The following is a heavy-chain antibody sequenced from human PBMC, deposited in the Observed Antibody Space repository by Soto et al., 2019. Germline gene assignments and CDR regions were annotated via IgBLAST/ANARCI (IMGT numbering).Heavy chain of an antibody. CDR1: GYRFPSYW. CDR2: MYPGGAET. V-gene: IGHV5-51*01. J-gene: IGHJ6*02. D-gene: IGHD3-22*01. CDR3: ARQASNGAYYYYGMDV. Sequence: GESLKISCKGSGYRFPSYWIAWVRQMPGNGLEWMAIMYPGGAETIYWSYFQCQVNFSAEMSTITAYLQSSSLKASDTAMYYCARQASNGAYYYYGMDVWGQGTTVTVSS.